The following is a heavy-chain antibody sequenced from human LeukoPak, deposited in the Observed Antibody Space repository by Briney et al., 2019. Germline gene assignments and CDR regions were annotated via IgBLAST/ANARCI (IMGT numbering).Heavy chain of an antibody. CDR1: GYTFTGYY. V-gene: IGHV1-2*02. Sequence: GASVKVSFKASGYTFTGYYMHWVRQAPGQGLEWMGWINPNSGGTNYAQKFQGRVTMTRDTSISTAYMELSRLRSDDTAVYYCARVLAIGYSGGWYDYWGQGTLVTVSS. CDR2: INPNSGGT. J-gene: IGHJ4*02. CDR3: ARVLAIGYSGGWYDY. D-gene: IGHD6-19*01.